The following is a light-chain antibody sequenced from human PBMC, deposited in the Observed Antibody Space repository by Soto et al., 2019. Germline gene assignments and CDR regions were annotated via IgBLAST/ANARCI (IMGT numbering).Light chain of an antibody. Sequence: DIVMTQSPLSLPFTPGEPASMSCRSSQSLLHSNGYNYLDWYLQKPGQSPQLLIYLGSNRASGVPEWFSGSGSGTDFTLKISRVEAEDVGVYYCMQALQTPWTFGQGTKVEIK. CDR3: MQALQTPWT. CDR2: LGS. CDR1: QSLLHSNGYNY. J-gene: IGKJ1*01. V-gene: IGKV2-28*01.